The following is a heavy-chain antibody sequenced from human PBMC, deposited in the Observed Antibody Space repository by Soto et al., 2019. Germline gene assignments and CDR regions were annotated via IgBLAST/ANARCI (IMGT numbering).Heavy chain of an antibody. J-gene: IGHJ6*02. CDR1: GFTFSSYA. Sequence: QVQLVESGGGVVQPGRSLRLSCAASGFTFSSYAMHWVRQAPGKGLEWVAVISYDGSNKYYADSVKGRFTISRDNSKNTRYLQMNSLRAEDTAVYYCARDLGGGNYYGMDVWGQGTTVTVSS. D-gene: IGHD3-16*01. CDR3: ARDLGGGNYYGMDV. V-gene: IGHV3-30-3*01. CDR2: ISYDGSNK.